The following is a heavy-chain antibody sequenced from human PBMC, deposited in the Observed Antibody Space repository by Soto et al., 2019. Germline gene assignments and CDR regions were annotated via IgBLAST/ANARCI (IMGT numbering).Heavy chain of an antibody. J-gene: IGHJ5*02. CDR3: ARAKYGSSKRGGGDNWFDP. Sequence: SETLSLTCTVSGCSISSGGYYWSWIRQHPGKGLEWIGYIYYSGSTYYNPSLKSRVTISVDTSKNQFSLKLSSVTAADTAVYYWARAKYGSSKRGGGDNWFDPWGQGTLVTVS. CDR1: GCSISSGGYY. V-gene: IGHV4-30-4*08. CDR2: IYYSGST. D-gene: IGHD6-13*01.